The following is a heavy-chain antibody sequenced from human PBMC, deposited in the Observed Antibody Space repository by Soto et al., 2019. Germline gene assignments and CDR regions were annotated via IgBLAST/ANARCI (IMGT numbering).Heavy chain of an antibody. V-gene: IGHV3-33*01. Sequence: GGSLRLSCAASGFTFSSYGMHWVRQAPGKGLEWVAVIWYDGSNKYYADSVKGRFTISRDNSKNTLYLQMNSLRAEDTAVYYCARVREVGWSGYYDYWGQGTLVTVSS. CDR1: GFTFSSYG. CDR2: IWYDGSNK. J-gene: IGHJ4*02. D-gene: IGHD3-3*01. CDR3: ARVREVGWSGYYDY.